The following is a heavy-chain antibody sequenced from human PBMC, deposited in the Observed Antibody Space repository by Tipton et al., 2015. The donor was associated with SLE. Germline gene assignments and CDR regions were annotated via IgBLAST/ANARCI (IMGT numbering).Heavy chain of an antibody. CDR3: AKDWGYYYDDAFDI. Sequence: SLRLSCAASGFTFSSYWMSWVRQAPGKGLEWVANIKQDGSEKYYVDSVKGRFTISRDNSKNTLYLQMNSLRAEDTAVYYCAKDWGYYYDDAFDIWGQGTMVTVSS. J-gene: IGHJ3*02. CDR1: GFTFSSYW. V-gene: IGHV3-7*01. CDR2: IKQDGSEK. D-gene: IGHD3-22*01.